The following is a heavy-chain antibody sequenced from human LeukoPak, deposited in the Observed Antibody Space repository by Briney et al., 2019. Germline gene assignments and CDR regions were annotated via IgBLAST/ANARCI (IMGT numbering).Heavy chain of an antibody. Sequence: ASETLSLTCTVSVGSISIYYWSWIRQPPGRGLEWIGYIYYSGSTNYNPSLKSRVTISVDTSKNQFSLKLSSVTAADTAVYYCARATSWYGMDVWGKGTTVTVSS. CDR3: ARATSWYGMDV. D-gene: IGHD2-2*01. CDR2: IYYSGST. V-gene: IGHV4-59*01. J-gene: IGHJ6*04. CDR1: VGSISIYY.